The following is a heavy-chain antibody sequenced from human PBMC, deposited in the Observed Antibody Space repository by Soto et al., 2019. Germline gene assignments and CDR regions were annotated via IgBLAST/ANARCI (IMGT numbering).Heavy chain of an antibody. V-gene: IGHV4-59*01. J-gene: IGHJ4*02. CDR2: IYYSGST. CDR1: GGSIRSYY. Sequence: PSETMSLTCTVSGGSIRSYYWSWIRQPPGKGLEWIGYIYYSGSTNYNPSLKSRVTISVDTSKNQFSLKLSSVTAADTAVYYCARLYYDFWSGYYTGSYFDYWGQGTLVTVSS. D-gene: IGHD3-3*01. CDR3: ARLYYDFWSGYYTGSYFDY.